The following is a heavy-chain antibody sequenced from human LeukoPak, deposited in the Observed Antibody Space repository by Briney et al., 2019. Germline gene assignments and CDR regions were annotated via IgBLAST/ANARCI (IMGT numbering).Heavy chain of an antibody. D-gene: IGHD3-10*01. CDR1: GGPFSGYF. CDR3: ARRYYYNLGSFPFAF. V-gene: IGHV4-34*01. Sequence: PSETLSLTWAVSGGPFSGYFWSWIRQASGKGLEWIGEIHNSGTTNYNPSLNSRVTISEDTSKNQFYLNLSSVTAADTAVYYCARRYYYNLGSFPFAFWGQGTLVTVSS. CDR2: IHNSGTT. J-gene: IGHJ4*02.